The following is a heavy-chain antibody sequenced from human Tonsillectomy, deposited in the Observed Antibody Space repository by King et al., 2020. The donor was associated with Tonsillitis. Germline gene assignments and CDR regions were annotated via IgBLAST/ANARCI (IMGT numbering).Heavy chain of an antibody. D-gene: IGHD5-12*01. J-gene: IGHJ3*02. CDR1: GGSFSGYY. CDR3: AREMSGYGLDAFDI. V-gene: IGHV4-34*01. CDR2: INHSGSS. Sequence: VQLQQWGAGLLKPSETLSLTCAVYGGSFSGYYWSWIRQPPGKGLEWIGEINHSGSSNYNPSLKSRVTISVDTSNNQFSLKLSSVTAADTAVYYCAREMSGYGLDAFDIWGHGTMVTVSS.